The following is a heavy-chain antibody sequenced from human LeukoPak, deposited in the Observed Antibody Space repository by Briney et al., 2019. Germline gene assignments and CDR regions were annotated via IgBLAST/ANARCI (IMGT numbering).Heavy chain of an antibody. CDR3: ARLFYYGDPT. J-gene: IGHJ5*02. D-gene: IGHD4-17*01. Sequence: SETLSLTCTVSGGSISSYYWSWIGQPPGKGLEWIWYIYYSGSTNYNPSLKSRVTISVDTSKNQFSLKLSSVTAADTAVYYCARLFYYGDPTWGQGTLVTVSS. V-gene: IGHV4-59*08. CDR2: IYYSGST. CDR1: GGSISSYY.